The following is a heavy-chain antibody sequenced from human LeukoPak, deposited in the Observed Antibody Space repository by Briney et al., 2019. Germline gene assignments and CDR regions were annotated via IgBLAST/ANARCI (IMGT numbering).Heavy chain of an antibody. CDR1: GYTFTGYY. J-gene: IGHJ4*02. V-gene: IGHV1-2*02. Sequence: ASVKVSCKASGYTFTGYYMHWVRQAPGQGLEWMGWTNPNSGGTNYAQKFQGRVTMTRDTSISTAYMELSRLRSDDTAVYYCARVGTYYDILTGYYHFDYWGQGTLVTVSS. CDR3: ARVGTYYDILTGYYHFDY. D-gene: IGHD3-9*01. CDR2: TNPNSGGT.